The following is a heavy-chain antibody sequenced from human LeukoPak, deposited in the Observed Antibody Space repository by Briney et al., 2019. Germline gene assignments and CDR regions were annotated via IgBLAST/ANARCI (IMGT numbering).Heavy chain of an antibody. CDR1: GFTFSSYE. Sequence: HPGGSLRLSCAASGFTFSSYEMNWVRQAPGKGLYWVSYISSSGSTIYYADSVKGRFTISRDNANNSLYLQMNSLRAEDTAVYYYARSLRRYYYDSSGYYGNFDYWGQGTLVTVSS. J-gene: IGHJ4*02. D-gene: IGHD3-22*01. CDR3: ARSLRRYYYDSSGYYGNFDY. CDR2: ISSSGSTI. V-gene: IGHV3-48*03.